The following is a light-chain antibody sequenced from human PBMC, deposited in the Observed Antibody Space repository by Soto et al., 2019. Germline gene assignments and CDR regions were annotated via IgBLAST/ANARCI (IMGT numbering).Light chain of an antibody. V-gene: IGLV2-14*01. CDR1: SSAVGGYNY. J-gene: IGLJ7*01. Sequence: QSALTQPASVSGSPGQSITISCTGTSSAVGGYNYVSWYQQHPGKAPKLMIYDVSNRPSGVSNRFSGSKSGNTASLTISGHQAEDEADYYCSSYTSSSTHAVFGGGTQLTVL. CDR2: DVS. CDR3: SSYTSSSTHAV.